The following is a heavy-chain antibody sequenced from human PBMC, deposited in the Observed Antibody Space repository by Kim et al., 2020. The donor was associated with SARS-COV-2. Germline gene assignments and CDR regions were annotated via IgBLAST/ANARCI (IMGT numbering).Heavy chain of an antibody. CDR1: GFTFSSYA. Sequence: GGSLRLSCAASGFTFSSYAMHWVRQAPGKGLEWVAVISYDGSNKYYADSVKGRFTISRDNSKNTLYLQMNSRRAEDTAVYYCVSGGSSWYFLRDYWGQGTLVTVSS. J-gene: IGHJ4*02. V-gene: IGHV3-30-3*01. D-gene: IGHD6-13*01. CDR3: VSGGSSWYFLRDY. CDR2: ISYDGSNK.